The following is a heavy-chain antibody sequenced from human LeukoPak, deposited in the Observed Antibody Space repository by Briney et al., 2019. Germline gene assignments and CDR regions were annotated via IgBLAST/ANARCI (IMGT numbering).Heavy chain of an antibody. Sequence: ASVKVSCKVSGYDLTELSMHWVRQAPGKGLEWMGGFDPEDGETIYAQKFQGRVTMTRDTSISTAYMELSRLRSDDTAVYYCARVGTMVRGAIARWALDYYYYMDVWGKGTTVTVSS. J-gene: IGHJ6*03. V-gene: IGHV1-24*01. CDR3: ARVGTMVRGAIARWALDYYYYMDV. CDR2: FDPEDGET. CDR1: GYDLTELS. D-gene: IGHD3-10*01.